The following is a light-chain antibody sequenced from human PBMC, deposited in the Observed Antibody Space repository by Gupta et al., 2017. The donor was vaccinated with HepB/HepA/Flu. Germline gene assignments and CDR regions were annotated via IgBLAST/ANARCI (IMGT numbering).Light chain of an antibody. J-gene: IGKJ5*01. CDR3: QQRSNWPPIT. V-gene: IGKV3-11*01. CDR1: QRVSSY. CDR2: DAS. Sequence: EIVLTPSPDTLSLSRGERAPLSCRASQRVSSYLAWYQQKPGQAPRLLLYDASNRATGIPARFRGSGSGTDFTLTISRLEPEDFAVYYCQQRSNWPPITCGQGTRLEIK.